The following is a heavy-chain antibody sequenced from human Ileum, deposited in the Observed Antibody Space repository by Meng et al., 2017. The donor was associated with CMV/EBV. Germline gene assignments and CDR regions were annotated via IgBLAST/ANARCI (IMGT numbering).Heavy chain of an antibody. Sequence: GGSLRLSCAASGFRFSSFWMDWVRQAPGTGLVWVSRINSDGSSTTYADSVKGRFTISRDNAKNTLYMQMNSLRDEDTAVYYCARPSGYPLAYYYYGMDVWGQGTTVTVSS. CDR3: ARPSGYPLAYYYYGMDV. CDR1: GFRFSSFW. J-gene: IGHJ6*02. D-gene: IGHD3-3*01. V-gene: IGHV3-74*03. CDR2: INSDGSST.